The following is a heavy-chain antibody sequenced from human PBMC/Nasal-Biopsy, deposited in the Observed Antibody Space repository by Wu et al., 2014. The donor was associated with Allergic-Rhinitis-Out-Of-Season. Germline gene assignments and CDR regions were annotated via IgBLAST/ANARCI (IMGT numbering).Heavy chain of an antibody. Sequence: TLSLTCTVSAGFISTYYWSWLRQPPGKGLEWIGYIDYTGSTNYNPSLKSRVTISVDTSKNQFSLKLSSVTAADTAVYYCTRAPRPDLTDYPYVFEVWGQGTNGHLSS. CDR1: AGFISTYY. CDR2: IDYTGST. J-gene: IGHJ3*01. V-gene: IGHV4-59*01. D-gene: IGHD4/OR15-4a*01. CDR3: TRAPRPDLTDYPYVFEV.